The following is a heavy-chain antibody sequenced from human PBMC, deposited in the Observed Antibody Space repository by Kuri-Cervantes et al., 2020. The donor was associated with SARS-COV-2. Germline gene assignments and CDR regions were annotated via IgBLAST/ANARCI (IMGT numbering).Heavy chain of an antibody. CDR2: ISGSGGST. J-gene: IGHJ4*02. Sequence: LTCAASGFTFSSYAMSWVRQAPGKGLEWVSAISGSGGSTYYADSVKGRFTISRDNAKNSLYLQMSSLRAEDTAVYYCARDLRLGKSLDYWGQGTLVTVSS. CDR3: ARDLRLGKSLDY. CDR1: GFTFSSYA. V-gene: IGHV3-23*01. D-gene: IGHD7-27*01.